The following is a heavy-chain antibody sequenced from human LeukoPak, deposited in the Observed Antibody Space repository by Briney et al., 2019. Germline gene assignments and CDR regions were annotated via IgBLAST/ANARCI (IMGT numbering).Heavy chain of an antibody. Sequence: GGSLRLSCAASGFTFSSYSMNGVGQAPGKGLDGVSSISSSSSYIYYADSVKGRFTISRDNAKNSLYLQMNSLRAEDTAVYYCARARQRYFDRWGQGTLVTVSS. J-gene: IGHJ4*02. CDR1: GFTFSSYS. V-gene: IGHV3-21*01. CDR2: ISSSSSYI. CDR3: ARARQRYFDR. D-gene: IGHD3-9*01.